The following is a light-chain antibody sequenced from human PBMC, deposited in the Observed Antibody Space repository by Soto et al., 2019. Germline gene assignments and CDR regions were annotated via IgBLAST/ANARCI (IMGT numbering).Light chain of an antibody. CDR1: SSNIGSNT. CDR3: AAWDDSLSGSVV. J-gene: IGLJ2*01. CDR2: KNT. Sequence: QSALTQSPSASGTPGQRVTISCSGSSSNIGSNTVNWYQHVPGTAPRLLIHKNTQRPSGVPERFSAFKSGTSASLAISGLQSEDEAVYYCAAWDDSLSGSVVFGGGTKLTVL. V-gene: IGLV1-44*01.